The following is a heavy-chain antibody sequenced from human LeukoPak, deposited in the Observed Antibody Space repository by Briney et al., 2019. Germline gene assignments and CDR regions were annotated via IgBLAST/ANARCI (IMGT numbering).Heavy chain of an antibody. J-gene: IGHJ6*03. V-gene: IGHV1-2*02. Sequence: ASVKVSCKASGYTFTGYYMHWVRQAPGQGLEWMGWINPNSGGTNYAQKFQGRVTMTRDTSIRTAYMELSRLRSDDTAVYYCARAGLGHILDYHYYMDVWGKGTTVTVSS. CDR2: INPNSGGT. CDR1: GYTFTGYY. D-gene: IGHD2-15*01. CDR3: ARAGLGHILDYHYYMDV.